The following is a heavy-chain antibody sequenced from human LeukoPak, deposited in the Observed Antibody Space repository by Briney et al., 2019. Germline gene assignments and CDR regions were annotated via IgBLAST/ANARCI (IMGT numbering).Heavy chain of an antibody. CDR2: IWYDGSNK. CDR3: ARDLRYFDWSHSLDY. CDR1: GFTFSSYG. D-gene: IGHD3-9*01. Sequence: GGSLRLSCAASGFTFSSYGMHWVRQAPDKGLEWVAVIWYDGSNKYYADSVKGRFTISRDNSKNTLYLQMNSLRAEDTAVYYCARDLRYFDWSHSLDYWGQGTLVTVSS. J-gene: IGHJ4*02. V-gene: IGHV3-33*01.